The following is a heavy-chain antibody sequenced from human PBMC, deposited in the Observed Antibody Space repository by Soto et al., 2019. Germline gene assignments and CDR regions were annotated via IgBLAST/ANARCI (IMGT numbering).Heavy chain of an antibody. D-gene: IGHD3-10*01. J-gene: IGHJ5*02. CDR2: IYTSGST. V-gene: IGHV4-4*07. CDR1: GGSISSYY. Sequence: QVQLQESGPGLVKPSETLSLTCTVSGGSISSYYWSWIRQPAGKGLDWIGRIYTSGSTNYNPSLKSRVTMSVDTSKNQFSLKLSSVTAADTAVYYCAREGYYGSGSYYNWFDPWGQGTLVTVSS. CDR3: AREGYYGSGSYYNWFDP.